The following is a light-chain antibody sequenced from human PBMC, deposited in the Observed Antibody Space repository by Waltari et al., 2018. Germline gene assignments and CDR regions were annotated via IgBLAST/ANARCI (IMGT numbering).Light chain of an antibody. CDR1: QSVLYTTNNKNY. CDR2: WAS. V-gene: IGKV4-1*01. Sequence: DIVMTQSPESLAVSLGERATINCKSSQSVLYTTNNKNYLAWYQQKPGQPPKLLIYWASTRESGVPDRFSGSGSGTNFTLTISSLQAEDVAVYYCQQYHSPPQTFGGGTKVEIK. CDR3: QQYHSPPQT. J-gene: IGKJ4*01.